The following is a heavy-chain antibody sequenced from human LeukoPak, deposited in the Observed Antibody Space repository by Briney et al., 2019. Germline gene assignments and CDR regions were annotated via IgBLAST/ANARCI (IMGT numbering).Heavy chain of an antibody. D-gene: IGHD3-10*01. CDR1: GFTFNTYS. CDR2: ISGSGSTI. CDR3: ARAYGSGSYYSPGY. Sequence: GSLRLSCAASGFTFNTYSMNWVRQAPGKGLEWVSYISGSGSTIYYADSVKGRFTISRDNAKNSLYLQMNSLRAEDTAVYYCARAYGSGSYYSPGYWGQGTLVIVSS. J-gene: IGHJ4*02. V-gene: IGHV3-48*04.